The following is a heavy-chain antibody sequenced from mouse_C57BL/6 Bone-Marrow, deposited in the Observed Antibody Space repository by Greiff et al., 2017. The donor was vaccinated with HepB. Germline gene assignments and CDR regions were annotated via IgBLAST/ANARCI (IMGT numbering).Heavy chain of an antibody. J-gene: IGHJ3*01. CDR3: ARNLYYYGSSSWFAY. Sequence: VKLQESGAELARPGASVKLSCKASGYTFTSYGISWVKQRTGQGLEWIGEIYPRSGNTYYNEKFKGKATLTADKSSSTAYMELRSLTSEDSAVYFCARNLYYYGSSSWFAYWGQGTLVTVSA. CDR1: GYTFTSYG. CDR2: IYPRSGNT. V-gene: IGHV1-81*01. D-gene: IGHD1-1*01.